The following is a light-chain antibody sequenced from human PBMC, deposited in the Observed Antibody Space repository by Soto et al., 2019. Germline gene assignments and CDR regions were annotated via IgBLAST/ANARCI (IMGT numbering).Light chain of an antibody. CDR1: SNDVGGYNH. V-gene: IGLV2-14*01. CDR3: NSYLNTDTMI. CDR2: QVY. J-gene: IGLJ2*01. Sequence: QSALTQPASVSGSPGQSISISCTGTSNDVGGYNHVSWYQQLPGKPPKLIIYQVYYRPSGVSHRFTGSKSGNTASLTISGLHSDHDTDYYSNSYLNTDTMIFAGGTKLTVL.